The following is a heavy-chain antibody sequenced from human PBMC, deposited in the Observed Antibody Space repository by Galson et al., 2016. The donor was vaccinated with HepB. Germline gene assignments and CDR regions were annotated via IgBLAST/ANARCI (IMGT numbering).Heavy chain of an antibody. CDR2: IISIIGTT. Sequence: SVKVSCKASGGIFGSSTFSWVRQAPGQGLEWMGDIISIIGTTHYAQNSQGRVTITADESTSTAYMELSSLRYDDTAVYFCARGTSQAPYYYDTTGFQNWGQGTLLTVSS. CDR1: GGIFGSST. V-gene: IGHV1-69*13. J-gene: IGHJ4*02. CDR3: ARGTSQAPYYYDTTGFQN. D-gene: IGHD3-22*01.